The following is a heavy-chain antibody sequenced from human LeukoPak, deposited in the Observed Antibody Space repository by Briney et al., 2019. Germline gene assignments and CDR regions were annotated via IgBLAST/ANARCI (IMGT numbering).Heavy chain of an antibody. D-gene: IGHD4-17*01. CDR2: ISSSSSYI. J-gene: IGHJ4*02. CDR3: ARATDGDYVPY. V-gene: IGHV3-21*01. Sequence: GGSLRLSCAASGFTFSSYSMNWVRQAPGKGLEWVSSISSSSSYINYADSVKGRFTISRDNANNSLYLQMNSLRAEDTAVYYCARATDGDYVPYWGQGTLVTVSS. CDR1: GFTFSSYS.